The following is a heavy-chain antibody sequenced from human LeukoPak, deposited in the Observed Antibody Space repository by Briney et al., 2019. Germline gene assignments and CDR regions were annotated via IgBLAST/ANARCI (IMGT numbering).Heavy chain of an antibody. CDR3: ARNFPTVVTSFDY. J-gene: IGHJ4*02. CDR2: ISSSSSYI. CDR1: GFTFSSYS. Sequence: PGGSLRLSCAASGFTFSSYSMNWVRQAPGKGLEWVSSISSSSSYIYYADSVKGRFTISRDNAKNSLYLHMNSLRAEDTAVYYCARNFPTVVTSFDYWGQGTLVTVSS. D-gene: IGHD4-23*01. V-gene: IGHV3-21*01.